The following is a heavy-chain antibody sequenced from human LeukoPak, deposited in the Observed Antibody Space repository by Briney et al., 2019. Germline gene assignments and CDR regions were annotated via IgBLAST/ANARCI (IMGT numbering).Heavy chain of an antibody. V-gene: IGHV3-48*03. CDR2: ISSSGSTI. Sequence: GGSLRLSCAASGFTFSSYEMNWVRQAPGKGLEWVSYISSSGSTIYYADSVKGRFTISRDNAKNSLYLQMNSLRAEDTAVYYCAKEGAGSGPFDYWGQGTLVTVSS. CDR1: GFTFSSYE. J-gene: IGHJ4*02. D-gene: IGHD3-10*01. CDR3: AKEGAGSGPFDY.